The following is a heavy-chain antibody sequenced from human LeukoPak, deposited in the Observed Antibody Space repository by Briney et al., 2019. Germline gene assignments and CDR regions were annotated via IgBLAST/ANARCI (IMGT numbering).Heavy chain of an antibody. CDR2: IIPIFGTT. CDR3: ARARDTAMVSDFDN. J-gene: IGHJ4*02. D-gene: IGHD5-18*01. CDR1: GGTFYGHA. V-gene: IGHV1-69*06. Sequence: ASVKVSCKASGGTFYGHAFSWVRQAPGQGLEWMGGIIPIFGTTNYAQKFQDRVTITADKSTSTAYMELSSLRSEDTAVYYCARARDTAMVSDFDNWGQGTLVTVSS.